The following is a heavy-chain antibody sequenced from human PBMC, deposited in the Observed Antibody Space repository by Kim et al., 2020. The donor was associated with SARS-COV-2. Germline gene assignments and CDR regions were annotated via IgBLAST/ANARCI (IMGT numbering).Heavy chain of an antibody. D-gene: IGHD1-7*01. CDR3: ATWNFDAFDI. CDR2: IA. J-gene: IGHJ3*02. V-gene: IGHV1-69*02. Sequence: IANYAQKFQGRVTITADKSTSTAYMELSSLRSEDTAVYYCATWNFDAFDIWGQGTMVTVSS.